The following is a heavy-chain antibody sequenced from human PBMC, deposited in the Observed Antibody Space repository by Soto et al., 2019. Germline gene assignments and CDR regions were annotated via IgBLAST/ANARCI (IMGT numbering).Heavy chain of an antibody. V-gene: IGHV3-11*03. J-gene: IGHJ3*01. CDR1: GFTFSDYY. CDR3: AHPRGYGVFDAYDF. Sequence: GGSLRLSCAASGFTFSDYYMSWIRQAPGKGLEWVSYIGPSSSYTNYADSVKGRFTISRDNSINTLYLHMSSLRTEDTAVYYCAHPRGYGVFDAYDFWGQGALVTVSS. D-gene: IGHD4-17*01. CDR2: IGPSSSYT.